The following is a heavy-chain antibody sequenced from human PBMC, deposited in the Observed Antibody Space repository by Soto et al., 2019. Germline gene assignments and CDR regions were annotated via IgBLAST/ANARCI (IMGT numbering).Heavy chain of an antibody. CDR1: GFTVSSND. CDR2: IYSSGST. D-gene: IGHD3-22*01. CDR3: ARRPLNSNGAY. J-gene: IGHJ4*02. Sequence: EVQLVESGGGLIQPGGSLRLSCAASGFTVSSNDMSWVRQAPGKGLEWVSLIYSSGSTHYADSVKGRFTISRDNSKNTVHLQMNSLRAADTAVYYCARRPLNSNGAYWGQGTLVTVSS. V-gene: IGHV3-53*01.